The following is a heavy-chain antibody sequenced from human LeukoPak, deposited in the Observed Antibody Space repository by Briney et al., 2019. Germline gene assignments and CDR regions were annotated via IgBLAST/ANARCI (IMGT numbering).Heavy chain of an antibody. J-gene: IGHJ4*02. CDR2: ISAYNGNT. Sequence: VASVKVSCKASGYTFTSYGISWVRQAPGQGLEWMGWISAYNGNTNYAQKLQGRVTMTRDTSTSTVYMELSSLRSEDTAVYYSARDPKKVGLLWFGELDDYWGQGTLVTVSS. D-gene: IGHD3-10*01. CDR3: ARDPKKVGLLWFGELDDY. CDR1: GYTFTSYG. V-gene: IGHV1-18*01.